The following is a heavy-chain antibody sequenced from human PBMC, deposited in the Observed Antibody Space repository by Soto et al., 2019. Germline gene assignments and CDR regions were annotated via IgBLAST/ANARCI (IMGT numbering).Heavy chain of an antibody. J-gene: IGHJ6*02. D-gene: IGHD3-10*01. CDR2: ISYDGSNE. Sequence: QVQLVESGGGVVQPGRSLRLSCAASGFTFSSYGIHWVRQAPGKGLEWVAVISYDGSNEYYSDSVKGRFTISRYNSKNTLYLQVNIRRVEDTAVYYCAKVTTFRGSTCKGMDVWGQGTTVTVSS. CDR3: AKVTTFRGSTCKGMDV. V-gene: IGHV3-30*18. CDR1: GFTFSSYG.